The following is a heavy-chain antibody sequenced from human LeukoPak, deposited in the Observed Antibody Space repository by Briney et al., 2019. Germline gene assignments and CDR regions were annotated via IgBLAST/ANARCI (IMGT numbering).Heavy chain of an antibody. D-gene: IGHD6-19*01. CDR3: ARGGSGWSSYFDY. V-gene: IGHV3-74*01. J-gene: IGHJ4*02. Sequence: QPGGSLRLSCAAPGFTFSSYWMHWVRQAPGKGLVWVSRINSDGSNTIYAGSVKGRFTFSRDNAKNTLYLQTNSLRAEDTAVYYSARGGSGWSSYFDYWGQGTLVTVSS. CDR2: INSDGSNT. CDR1: GFTFSSYW.